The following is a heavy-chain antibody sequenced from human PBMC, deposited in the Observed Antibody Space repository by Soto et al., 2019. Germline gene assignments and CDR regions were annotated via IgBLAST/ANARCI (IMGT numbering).Heavy chain of an antibody. J-gene: IGHJ5*02. Sequence: QVQLVQSGAEVKKPGASVKVSCKASGYTFTSYGISWVRQAPGQGLEWMGRISTYNGNTNYAQKLQGRVTMTTDTSTSTAYMELRSLRSDDTAVYYCARDRGYNWNYGWFDPWGQGTLVTVSS. CDR1: GYTFTSYG. CDR2: ISTYNGNT. D-gene: IGHD1-7*01. V-gene: IGHV1-18*01. CDR3: ARDRGYNWNYGWFDP.